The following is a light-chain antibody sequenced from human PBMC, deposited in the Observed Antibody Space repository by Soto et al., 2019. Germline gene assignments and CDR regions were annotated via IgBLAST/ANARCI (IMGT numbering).Light chain of an antibody. CDR3: QQYTNYPWT. J-gene: IGKJ1*01. Sequence: DIQMTQSPSSRSASVGDRVTITCRASQSISSYLNWYQQKPGKAPKLLIYEASRLESGVPSRISGSGSGTEFTLTISSLQPDDFATYYCQQYTNYPWTFGQGTKVDIK. V-gene: IGKV1-5*03. CDR1: QSISSY. CDR2: EAS.